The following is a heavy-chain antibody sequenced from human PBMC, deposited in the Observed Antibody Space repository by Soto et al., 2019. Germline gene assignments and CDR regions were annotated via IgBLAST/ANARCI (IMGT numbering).Heavy chain of an antibody. D-gene: IGHD5-12*01. J-gene: IGHJ4*02. CDR1: GFTFSSYS. CDR2: ISSSSSYI. V-gene: IGHV3-21*01. Sequence: EVQLVESGGGLVKPGGSLRLSCAASGFTFSSYSMNWVRQAPGKGLEWVSSISSSSSYIYYADSVKGRFTISRDNAKNSLYMQMNSLRAEDTAVYYCARDGLIGGYSGHPPFDYWGQGTLVTVSS. CDR3: ARDGLIGGYSGHPPFDY.